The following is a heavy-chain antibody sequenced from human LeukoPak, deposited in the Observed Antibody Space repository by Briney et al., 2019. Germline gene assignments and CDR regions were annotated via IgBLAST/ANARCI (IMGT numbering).Heavy chain of an antibody. CDR3: ARRKYDPTYYYYYMDV. D-gene: IGHD3-3*01. J-gene: IGHJ6*03. CDR2: INPNSGGT. V-gene: IGHV1-2*02. CDR1: GYTFTGYY. Sequence: ASVKVSCKASGYTFTGYYMHWVRQAPGQGLEWMGLINPNSGGTNYAQKFQGRVTMTRDTSISTAYMELSRLRSDDTAVYYCARRKYDPTYYYYYMDVWGKGTTVTVSS.